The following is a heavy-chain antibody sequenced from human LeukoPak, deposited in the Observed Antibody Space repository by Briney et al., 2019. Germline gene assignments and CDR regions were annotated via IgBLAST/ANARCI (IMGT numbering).Heavy chain of an antibody. CDR1: GFTFGSYA. V-gene: IGHV3-23*01. CDR2: ISGSGGST. J-gene: IGHJ4*02. CDR3: AKDKDTIFGPSWDY. D-gene: IGHD3-3*01. Sequence: GGSLRLSXAASGFTFGSYAMSWVRQAPGKGLEWVSAISGSGGSTYYADSVKGRFTISRDNSKNTLYLQMNSLRAEDTAVYYCAKDKDTIFGPSWDYWGQGTLVTVSS.